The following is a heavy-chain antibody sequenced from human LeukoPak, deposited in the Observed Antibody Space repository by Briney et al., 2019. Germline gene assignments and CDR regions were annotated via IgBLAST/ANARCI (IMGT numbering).Heavy chain of an antibody. V-gene: IGHV3-74*03. CDR1: GFTFNTFW. CDR3: ARGRYYGMDV. CDR2: IKSDGSIT. Sequence: GGSLRLSCAASGFTFNTFWMHWVRQAPGKGLVWVSGIKSDGSITTYADSVKGRFTISRDNAENTLYLQMNSLRAEDTAVYYCARGRYYGMDVWGQGTTVTVSS. J-gene: IGHJ6*02.